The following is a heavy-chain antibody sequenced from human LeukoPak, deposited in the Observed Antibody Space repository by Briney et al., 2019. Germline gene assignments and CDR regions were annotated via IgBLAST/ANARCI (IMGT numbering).Heavy chain of an antibody. V-gene: IGHV3-21*01. CDR1: GFTFSSYE. CDR3: ARELVVPAARENWFDP. D-gene: IGHD2-2*01. J-gene: IGHJ5*02. Sequence: GGSLRLSCAASGFTFSSYEMNWVRQAPGKGLEWVSSISSSSSYIYYADSVKGRFTISRDNAKNSLYLQMNSLRAEDTAVYYCARELVVPAARENWFDPWGQGALVAVSS. CDR2: ISSSSSYI.